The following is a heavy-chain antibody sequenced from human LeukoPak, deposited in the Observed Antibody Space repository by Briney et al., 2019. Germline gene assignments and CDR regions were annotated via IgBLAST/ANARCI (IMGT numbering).Heavy chain of an antibody. J-gene: IGHJ4*02. CDR3: ARVRYSSSWFFDY. Sequence: GGSLRLSCAASGFTFSSYSMNWVRQAPGKGLEWVSSISSSSSYIYYADSVKGRFTISRDNAKNSLYLQMNSLRAEDTAVYYCARVRYSSSWFFDYWGQGTLVTVSS. V-gene: IGHV3-21*01. D-gene: IGHD6-13*01. CDR1: GFTFSSYS. CDR2: ISSSSSYI.